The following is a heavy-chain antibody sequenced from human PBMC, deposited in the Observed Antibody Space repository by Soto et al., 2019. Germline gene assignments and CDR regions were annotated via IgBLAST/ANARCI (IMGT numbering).Heavy chain of an antibody. V-gene: IGHV3-23*01. D-gene: IGHD2-21*02. CDR2: SSDRRTGNT. CDR1: GFTFSSYT. J-gene: IGHJ4*02. CDR3: TTWLTAHFDY. Sequence: EVHLLESGGGLVQPGGSLRLSCAASGFTFSSYTLNWVRRAPGKGLEWVATSSDRRTGNTHYSDSGRGRFTLSRDSSRNILFLQMDSLRADDTALYYCTTWLTAHFDYWGRGTQVTVSS.